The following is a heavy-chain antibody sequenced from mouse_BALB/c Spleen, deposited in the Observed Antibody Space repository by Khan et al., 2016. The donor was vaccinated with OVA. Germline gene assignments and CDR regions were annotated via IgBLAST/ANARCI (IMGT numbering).Heavy chain of an antibody. CDR3: SSYASGNNLNYYFDF. V-gene: IGHV1-85*01. Sequence: QVQLKQSGAELVKPGASVKLSCKASDYTFTNYDINWVRQRPEQGLEWIGWIFPGDDSTKYNEKFKGKATLTTDKSSNTTYMQLSRLTSEDSAVYVCSSYASGNNLNYYFDFWGEGTPVTVSA. D-gene: IGHD1-3*01. CDR2: IFPGDDST. J-gene: IGHJ1*01. CDR1: DYTFTNYD.